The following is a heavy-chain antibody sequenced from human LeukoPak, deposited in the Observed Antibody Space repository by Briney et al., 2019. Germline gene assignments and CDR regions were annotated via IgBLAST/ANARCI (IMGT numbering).Heavy chain of an antibody. V-gene: IGHV4-30-4*01. CDR1: GGSIMRGEYY. D-gene: IGHD4-17*01. Sequence: SEILSLTCIVSGGSIMRGEYYWSWIRQAPGKGLEWIGYHYYSGTTNYSPSLKSRVDISIGTFRNQFSLRLTSVTAADTAVYYCARGRYYGDYIDYWGQGALVTVSS. CDR3: ARGRYYGDYIDY. J-gene: IGHJ4*02. CDR2: HYYSGTT.